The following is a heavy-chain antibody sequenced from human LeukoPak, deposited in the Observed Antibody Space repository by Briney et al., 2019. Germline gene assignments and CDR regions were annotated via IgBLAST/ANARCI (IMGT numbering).Heavy chain of an antibody. Sequence: PGGSLRLSCAASGFTFSSYWMSWVRQAPGKWLEWVANIKQDGSEKYYVDSVKGRFTISRDNAKNSLYLQMNSLRAEDTAVYYCAREGLGYCSSTSCYGAFDIWGQGTMVTVSS. V-gene: IGHV3-7*01. D-gene: IGHD2-2*01. CDR1: GFTFSSYW. J-gene: IGHJ3*02. CDR3: AREGLGYCSSTSCYGAFDI. CDR2: IKQDGSEK.